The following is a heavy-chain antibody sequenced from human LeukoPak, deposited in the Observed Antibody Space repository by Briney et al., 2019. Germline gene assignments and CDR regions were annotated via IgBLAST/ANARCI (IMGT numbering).Heavy chain of an antibody. CDR1: GFTFSSYA. CDR3: AKNVGRGVFYYFDY. CDR2: ISGSGGGT. J-gene: IGHJ4*02. V-gene: IGHV3-23*01. D-gene: IGHD3-10*01. Sequence: QTGGSLRLSCAASGFTFSSYAMSWVRQAPGKGLEWVSAISGSGGGTYYADSVKGRFTISRDNSKNTLYLQMNSLRAEDTAVYYCAKNVGRGVFYYFDYWGQGTLVTVSS.